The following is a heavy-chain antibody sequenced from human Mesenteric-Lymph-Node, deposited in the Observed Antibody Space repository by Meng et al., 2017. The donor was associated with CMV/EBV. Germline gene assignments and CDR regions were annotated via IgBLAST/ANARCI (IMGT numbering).Heavy chain of an antibody. CDR2: IYRGGSNT. CDR1: GFTFSSFA. D-gene: IGHD3-22*01. Sequence: GGSLRLSCAASGFTFSSFAMSWVRQAPGKGLEWVSLIYRGGSNTYYADSVKGRFTISRDNAKNTVYLQVDSLRAEDTARYYCAKGLAYYYDSSGVHDAFDAWGQGTMVTVSS. V-gene: IGHV3-23*03. CDR3: AKGLAYYYDSSGVHDAFDA. J-gene: IGHJ3*01.